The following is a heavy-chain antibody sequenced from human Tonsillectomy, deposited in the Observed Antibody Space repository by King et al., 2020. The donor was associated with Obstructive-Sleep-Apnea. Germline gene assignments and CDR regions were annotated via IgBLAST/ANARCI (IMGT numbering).Heavy chain of an antibody. J-gene: IGHJ4*02. Sequence: VQLVESGGGLVKPGGSLRLSCAASGFTFSNAWMSWVRQAPGKGLEWVGRIKSKSDGGTTDYAAPVKGRFTISRDDSKNTLYLQMNSLKNEDSAAYYCTTDGVGVAVAAIEGGYFDYWGQGTLVTVSS. CDR1: GFTFSNAW. D-gene: IGHD6-19*01. CDR3: TTDGVGVAVAAIEGGYFDY. V-gene: IGHV3-15*01. CDR2: IKSKSDGGTT.